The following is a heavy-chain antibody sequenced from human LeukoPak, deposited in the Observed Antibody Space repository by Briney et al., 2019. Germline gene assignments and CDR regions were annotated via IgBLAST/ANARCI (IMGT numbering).Heavy chain of an antibody. CDR1: GFAFSNYG. J-gene: IGHJ4*02. V-gene: IGHV3-23*01. CDR2: ISGSGGST. Sequence: GGSLRLSCAASGFAFSNYGMNWVRQAPGKGLERVSAISGSGGSTYYTDSVKGRFTISRDNSKNTLYLQMNSLGAEDTAVYYCAKDFWSGYYPHYWGQGTLVTVSS. CDR3: AKDFWSGYYPHY. D-gene: IGHD3-3*01.